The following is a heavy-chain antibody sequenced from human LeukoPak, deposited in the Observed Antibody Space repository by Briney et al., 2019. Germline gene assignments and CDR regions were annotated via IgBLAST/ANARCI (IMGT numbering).Heavy chain of an antibody. Sequence: PGGSLRLSCAASGFTFSSYAMSWVRQAPGKGLEWVSAISGSGGSTYYADSVKGRFTISRDNAKNSLYLQMNSLRAEDTAVYYCARGYSSSWYNFDYWGQGTLVTVSS. CDR3: ARGYSSSWYNFDY. CDR1: GFTFSSYA. CDR2: ISGSGGST. J-gene: IGHJ4*02. D-gene: IGHD6-13*01. V-gene: IGHV3-23*01.